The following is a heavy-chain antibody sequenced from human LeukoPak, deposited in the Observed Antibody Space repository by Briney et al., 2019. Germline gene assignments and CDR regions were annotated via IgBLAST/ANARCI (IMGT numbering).Heavy chain of an antibody. Sequence: APVKLSCKTSGYTFSNYGISWLRQAPGQGIEWLGWISGYNDRPSYAQKVQGRLTVTTDASTRTAYMELRSLTSDDTAMYYCARDSGGAGCYPHWGQGTLVTVSS. J-gene: IGHJ4*02. CDR1: GYTFSNYG. D-gene: IGHD3-10*01. V-gene: IGHV1-18*04. CDR3: ARDSGGAGCYPH. CDR2: ISGYNDRP.